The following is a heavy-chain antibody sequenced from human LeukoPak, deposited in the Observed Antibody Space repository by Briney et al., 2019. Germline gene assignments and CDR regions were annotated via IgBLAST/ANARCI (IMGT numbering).Heavy chain of an antibody. CDR1: GGSISSYY. Sequence: PSETLSLTCTVSGGSISSYYWSWLRQPPGKGLEWIGYIYYSGSTNYNPSLKSRVTISVDTSKNQFSLKLSSVTAADTAVYFCARESPDGDYVDYWGQGTLVTVSS. J-gene: IGHJ4*02. D-gene: IGHD4-17*01. CDR3: ARESPDGDYVDY. CDR2: IYYSGST. V-gene: IGHV4-59*12.